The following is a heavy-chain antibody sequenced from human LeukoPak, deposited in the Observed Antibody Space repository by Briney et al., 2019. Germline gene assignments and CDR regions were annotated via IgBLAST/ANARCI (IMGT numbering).Heavy chain of an antibody. CDR1: GLTFGSYS. V-gene: IGHV3-21*01. D-gene: IGHD2-21*02. CDR2: ISSSGSYI. Sequence: GGSLRLSCAASGLTFGSYSMDWVRQAPGKGLEWVSFISSSGSYIYYADSVKGRFTISRDNAKNTLYLQMNSLRAEDTAVYYCARGKGLLPDYWGQGTLVTVSS. CDR3: ARGKGLLPDY. J-gene: IGHJ4*02.